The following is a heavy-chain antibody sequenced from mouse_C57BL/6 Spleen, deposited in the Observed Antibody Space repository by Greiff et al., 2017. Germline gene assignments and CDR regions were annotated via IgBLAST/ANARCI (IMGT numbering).Heavy chain of an antibody. J-gene: IGHJ2*01. Sequence: DVHLVESGPGLVKPSQSLSLTCTVTGYSITSGYDWHWIRHFPGNKLEWMGYISYSGSTNYNPSLKSRISITHDTSKNHFFLKLNSVTTEDTATYYCARHYGSSYVGYFDYWGQGTTLTVSS. CDR3: ARHYGSSYVGYFDY. CDR2: ISYSGST. CDR1: GYSITSGYD. D-gene: IGHD1-1*01. V-gene: IGHV3-1*01.